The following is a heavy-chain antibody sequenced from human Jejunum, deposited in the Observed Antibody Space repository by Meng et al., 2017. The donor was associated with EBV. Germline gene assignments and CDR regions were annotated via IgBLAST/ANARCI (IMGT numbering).Heavy chain of an antibody. V-gene: IGHV4-30-2*01. Sequence: QLQLPESGSGLVKPSETLSLTCAASVGSISSGGYSWHWIRQPPGKGLQWIGYIYYSGSAFYNPSLKSRVTLSVDRSKNQFSLNLSSVTAADTAVYYCARGAYFDYWGQGTLVTVSS. CDR2: IYYSGSA. CDR1: VGSISSGGYS. CDR3: ARGAYFDY. J-gene: IGHJ4*02.